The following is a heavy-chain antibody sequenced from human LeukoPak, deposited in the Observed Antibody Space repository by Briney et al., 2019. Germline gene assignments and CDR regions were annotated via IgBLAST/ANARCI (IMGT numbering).Heavy chain of an antibody. J-gene: IGHJ3*02. V-gene: IGHV1-69*06. CDR1: GGTFSSYA. Sequence: VKVSSKASGGTFSSYAISWVRQAPGQGLEWMGGIIPIFGTANYAQKFQGRVTITADKSTSTAYMVLSSLRSEDTAVYYCARVDGVCGGDCYPHAFDIWGQGTMVTVSS. D-gene: IGHD2-21*02. CDR3: ARVDGVCGGDCYPHAFDI. CDR2: IIPIFGTA.